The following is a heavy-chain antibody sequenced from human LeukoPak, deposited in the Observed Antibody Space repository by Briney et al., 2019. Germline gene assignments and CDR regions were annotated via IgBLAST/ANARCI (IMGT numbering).Heavy chain of an antibody. CDR2: ISASGGSA. J-gene: IGHJ4*02. D-gene: IGHD1-1*01. CDR3: AAPPRAGTPLFLY. CDR1: GFTFSSYA. V-gene: IGHV3-23*01. Sequence: GGSLRLSCAASGFTFSSYAMTWVRQAPGKGLEWVSGISASGGSAYYADSVKGRFTISRDNSKNTLYLQINSLRAEDTAVYYCAAPPRAGTPLFLYWGQGTLVTVSS.